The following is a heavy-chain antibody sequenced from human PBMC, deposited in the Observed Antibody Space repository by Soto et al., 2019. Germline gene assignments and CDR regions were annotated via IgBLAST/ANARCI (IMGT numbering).Heavy chain of an antibody. J-gene: IGHJ4*02. CDR3: ADGGRYPYF. V-gene: IGHV3-23*01. CDR1: GFSFRSYA. CDR2: ISAGGDGT. Sequence: GGSLRLSCAASGFSFRSYAMGWVRQAPGKGLAWVSSISAGGDGTYYADSVKGRFTISRDSSKNTLYLQMDSLRAEDTAVYYCADGGRYPYFWGQGTLVTVSS. D-gene: IGHD1-26*01.